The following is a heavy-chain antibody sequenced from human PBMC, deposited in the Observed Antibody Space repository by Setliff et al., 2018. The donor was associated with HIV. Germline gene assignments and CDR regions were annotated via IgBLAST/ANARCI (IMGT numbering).Heavy chain of an antibody. CDR1: GGSISSYY. CDR2: IYYSGST. Sequence: ETLSLTCTVSGGSISSYYWSWIRQPPGKGLEWIGYIYYSGSTNYNPSLKSRVTISLDTSRNQFSLKLTSVTAADSATYYCARWVYNSAWSLDYWGQGTLVTVSS. D-gene: IGHD6-19*01. J-gene: IGHJ4*02. V-gene: IGHV4-59*08. CDR3: ARWVYNSAWSLDY.